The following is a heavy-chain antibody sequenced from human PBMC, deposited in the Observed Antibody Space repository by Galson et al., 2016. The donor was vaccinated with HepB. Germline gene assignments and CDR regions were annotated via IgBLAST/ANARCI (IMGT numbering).Heavy chain of an antibody. V-gene: IGHV3-33*01. CDR1: GFTFSSFA. CDR2: IWHDGSND. Sequence: SLRLSCATSGFTFSSFAMHWVRQAPGKGREWVAFIWHDGSNDYYADSVKGRFIISRDSSKNTLFLQMNSLRVEDTAVYYCARDRSVAYYFDYWGQGTLVTVSS. J-gene: IGHJ4*02. CDR3: ARDRSVAYYFDY. D-gene: IGHD4-23*01.